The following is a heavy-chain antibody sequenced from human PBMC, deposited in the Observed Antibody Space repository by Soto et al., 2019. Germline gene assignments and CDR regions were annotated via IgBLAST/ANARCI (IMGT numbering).Heavy chain of an antibody. D-gene: IGHD2-2*01. CDR2: IYHSGST. CDR1: GGSISSSNW. CDR3: AISGGVRCSSTSCLIRYAFDI. V-gene: IGHV4-4*02. J-gene: IGHJ3*02. Sequence: QVQLQESGPGLVKPSGTLSLTCAVSGGSISSSNWWSWVRQPPGKGLEWIGEIYHSGSTNYNPSLKSRVTISVDKSKNQFSLKLSSVTAADTAVYYCAISGGVRCSSTSCLIRYAFDIWGQGTMVTVSS.